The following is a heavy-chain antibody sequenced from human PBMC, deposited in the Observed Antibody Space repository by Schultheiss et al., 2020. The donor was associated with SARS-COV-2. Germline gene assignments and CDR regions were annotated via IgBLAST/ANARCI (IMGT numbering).Heavy chain of an antibody. CDR2: ISSSSSYI. Sequence: GGSLRLSCAASGFTFSSYGMHWVRQAPGKGLEWVSSISSSSSYIYYADSVKGRFTISRDNAKNSLYLQMHSLRAEDTAVYYCVRDRSWWTPYNCFDLWGRGTLVTVSS. CDR3: VRDRSWWTPYNCFDL. J-gene: IGHJ5*02. D-gene: IGHD2-15*01. V-gene: IGHV3-21*01. CDR1: GFTFSSYG.